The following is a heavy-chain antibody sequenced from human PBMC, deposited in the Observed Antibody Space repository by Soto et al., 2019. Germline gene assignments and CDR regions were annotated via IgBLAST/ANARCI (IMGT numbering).Heavy chain of an antibody. V-gene: IGHV1-18*01. CDR3: VMVDNYVTPTPQDV. Sequence: VQSGDEVKKPGASVKVSCKASGYIFVNYGIAWVRQAPGQGLEWMGWISPYTGNTHSATKVQGRLTMTTDTSTSTAYMEPGSLTSDDTAVYYCVMVDNYVTPTPQDVWGQGTTVTVSS. D-gene: IGHD3-16*01. J-gene: IGHJ6*02. CDR2: ISPYTGNT. CDR1: GYIFVNYG.